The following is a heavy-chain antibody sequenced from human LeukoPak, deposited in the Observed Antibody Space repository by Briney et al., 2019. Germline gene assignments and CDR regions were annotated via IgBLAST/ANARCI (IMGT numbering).Heavy chain of an antibody. J-gene: IGHJ3*02. CDR1: GFTFSSYA. CDR3: ARRITMIVVAHDAFDI. D-gene: IGHD3-22*01. V-gene: IGHV3-48*02. Sequence: PGGSLRLSCAASGFTFSSYAMSWVRQAPGKGLEWVSYISSSSSTIYYADSVKGRFTISRDNAKNSLYLQMNSLRDEDTAVYYCARRITMIVVAHDAFDIWGQGTMVTVSS. CDR2: ISSSSSTI.